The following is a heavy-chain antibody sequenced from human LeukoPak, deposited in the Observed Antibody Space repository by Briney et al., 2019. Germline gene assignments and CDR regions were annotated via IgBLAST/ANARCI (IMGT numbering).Heavy chain of an antibody. CDR3: ARDNVYYDILTDYLGAFDI. J-gene: IGHJ3*02. CDR2: IYYSGDT. Sequence: KPSETLSLTCTVSDGSISGYSWSWIRQPPGKGLEWIGYIYYSGDTNYNPSLKSRVTMSVDTSKNQFSLKLSSVTAADTAVYYCARDNVYYDILTDYLGAFDIWGQGTMVTVSS. CDR1: DGSISGYS. V-gene: IGHV4-59*12. D-gene: IGHD3-9*01.